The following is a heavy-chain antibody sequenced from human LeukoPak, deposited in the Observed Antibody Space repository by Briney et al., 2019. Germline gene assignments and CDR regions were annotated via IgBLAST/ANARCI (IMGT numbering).Heavy chain of an antibody. CDR3: ARTAPGTSLGGYYYYMDV. J-gene: IGHJ6*03. V-gene: IGHV1-18*01. CDR1: GYTFNNYG. Sequence: GASVKVSCKASGYTFNNYGIIWVRQAPGQGLEWMGWISVYNGNTNYAPKLQGRVTMTTDTSTSTAHMELRSLTSDDTAVHYCARTAPGTSLGGYYYYMDVWGKGTTVTVSS. D-gene: IGHD1/OR15-1a*01. CDR2: ISVYNGNT.